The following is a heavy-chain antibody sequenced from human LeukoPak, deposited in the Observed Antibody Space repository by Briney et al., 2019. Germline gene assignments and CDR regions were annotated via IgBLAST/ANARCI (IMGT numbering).Heavy chain of an antibody. CDR2: ITANGGGT. CDR1: GCTFSSNA. D-gene: IGHD6-19*01. CDR3: AKDRSIAVAHNCFDP. V-gene: IGHV3-23*01. Sequence: AGTLRLSCAASGCTFSSNAMSWVRQPPGKGLEWVSSITANGGGTYYADSVKGQFSISRDNSRNTLYLQVTSLRAEDTAVYYCAKDRSIAVAHNCFDPWGQGTLVTVSS. J-gene: IGHJ5*02.